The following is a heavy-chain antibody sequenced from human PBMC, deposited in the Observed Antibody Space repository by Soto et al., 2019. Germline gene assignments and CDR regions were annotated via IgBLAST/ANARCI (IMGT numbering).Heavy chain of an antibody. Sequence: QVQLQQWGAGLLKPSETLSLTCAVYGGSFSGYYWSWIRQPPGKGLEWIGEINHSGSTNYNPSLKSRVTISVDTSKNQFSLKLSSVTAADTAVYYCARGRCRTNGVCSFGHRNNWFDPWGQGTLVTVSS. CDR2: INHSGST. D-gene: IGHD2-8*01. CDR3: ARGRCRTNGVCSFGHRNNWFDP. J-gene: IGHJ5*02. V-gene: IGHV4-34*01. CDR1: GGSFSGYY.